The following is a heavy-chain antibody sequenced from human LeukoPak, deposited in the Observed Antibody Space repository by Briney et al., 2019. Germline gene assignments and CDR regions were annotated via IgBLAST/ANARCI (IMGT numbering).Heavy chain of an antibody. J-gene: IGHJ4*02. CDR2: INPNSGGS. CDR1: GYTFTAYY. CDR3: ARSDSSGWLDY. V-gene: IGHV1-2*02. D-gene: IGHD6-19*01. Sequence: ASVKVSCKASGYTFTAYYMHWVRQAPGQGLEWMGWINPNSGGSDYAQKFQGRVTMTRDTSISTAYMELSSLRPDDTAVYYCARSDSSGWLDYWGQGTLVTVSS.